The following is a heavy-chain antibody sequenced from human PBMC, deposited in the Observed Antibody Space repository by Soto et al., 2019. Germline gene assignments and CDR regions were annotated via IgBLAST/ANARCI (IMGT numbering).Heavy chain of an antibody. CDR2: INPNSGGT. D-gene: IGHD6-19*01. Sequence: ASVKVSCKASGYIFTGYFMHWVRQAPGQGLEWMGWINPNSGGTNYARKFQGRVTLTRDTSISTAYMDLSSLRSDDTAVYYCASFYSSRGEFYYYGMDVWGQGTTVTVSS. J-gene: IGHJ6*02. CDR3: ASFYSSRGEFYYYGMDV. CDR1: GYIFTGYF. V-gene: IGHV1-2*02.